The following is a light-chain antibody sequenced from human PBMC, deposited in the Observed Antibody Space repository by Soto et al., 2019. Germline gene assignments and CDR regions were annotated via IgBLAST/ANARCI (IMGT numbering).Light chain of an antibody. CDR2: DAS. J-gene: IGKJ5*01. CDR3: QQRSNWPLIT. V-gene: IGKV3-11*01. Sequence: EIGLTQSPATLSLSPGERATLSFMASQIVSSYLAWYQQKPGQAPRLLIYDASNRATGIPARFSGSGSGTDFTLTISSLEPEDFAVYYCQQRSNWPLITFGQGTRLEIK. CDR1: QIVSSY.